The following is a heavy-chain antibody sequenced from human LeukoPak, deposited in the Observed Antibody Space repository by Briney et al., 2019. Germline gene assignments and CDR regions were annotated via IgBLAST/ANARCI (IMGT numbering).Heavy chain of an antibody. CDR3: ARVIDFWSGYPREGKVSYYYYGMDV. CDR2: IKQDGSEK. V-gene: IGHV3-7*01. Sequence: PGGSLRLSCAASGFTFSSYWMSWVRQAPGKGLEWVANIKQDGSEKYYVDSVKGRFTISRDNAKNSLYLQMNSLRAEDTAVYYCARVIDFWSGYPREGKVSYYYYGMDVWGQGTTVTVSS. D-gene: IGHD3-3*01. CDR1: GFTFSSYW. J-gene: IGHJ6*02.